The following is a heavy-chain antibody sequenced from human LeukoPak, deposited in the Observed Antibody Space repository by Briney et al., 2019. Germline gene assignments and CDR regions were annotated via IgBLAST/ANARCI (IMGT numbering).Heavy chain of an antibody. CDR1: GYSFTSYY. CDR2: INPSGGST. CDR3: ARLDPRYYYYYMDV. D-gene: IGHD1-1*01. V-gene: IGHV1-46*01. Sequence: GASVKVSCKASGYSFTSYYMHWVRQAPGQGLEWMGIINPSGGSTSYAQKFQGRVTMIRDTSTSTVYMELSSLKASDTAMYYCARLDPRYYYYYMDVWGKGTTVTVSS. J-gene: IGHJ6*03.